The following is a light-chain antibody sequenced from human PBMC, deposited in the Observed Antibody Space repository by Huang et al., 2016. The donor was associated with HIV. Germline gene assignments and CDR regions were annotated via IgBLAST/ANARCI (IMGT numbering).Light chain of an antibody. CDR1: QNVGPS. CDR2: DAS. J-gene: IGKJ4*01. Sequence: IRMTQSPSSLSASTGDRVTITCRASQNVGPSLAWYQQRPGRAPVLLIYDASTLQRWVPSRFSGSGSRTVFTLTIGCLQVEDAATYYCQHSDGLSPLTFGGGT. CDR3: QHSDGLSPLT. V-gene: IGKV1-8*01.